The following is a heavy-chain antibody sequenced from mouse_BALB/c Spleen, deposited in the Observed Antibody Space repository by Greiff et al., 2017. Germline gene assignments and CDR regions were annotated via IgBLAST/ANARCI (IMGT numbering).Heavy chain of an antibody. Sequence: QVQLKQSGAELARPGASVKMSCKASGYTFTSYTMHWVKQRPGQGLEWIGYINPSSGYTNYNQKFKDKATLTADKSSSTAYMQLSSLTSEDSAVYYIARSGCDYAYYAMDYWGQGTSVTVSS. CDR2: INPSSGYT. V-gene: IGHV1-4*01. D-gene: IGHD2-4*01. J-gene: IGHJ4*01. CDR1: GYTFTSYT. CDR3: ARSGCDYAYYAMDY.